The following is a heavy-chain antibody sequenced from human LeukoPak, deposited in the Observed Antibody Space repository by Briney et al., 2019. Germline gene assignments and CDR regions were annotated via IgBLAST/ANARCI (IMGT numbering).Heavy chain of an antibody. CDR3: ARGTSEDSSWYDC. CDR1: GYTFTSYD. V-gene: IGHV1-8*03. D-gene: IGHD6-13*01. CDR2: MNPNSGNT. J-gene: IGHJ5*01. Sequence: ASVKVSCRASGYTFTSYDINWVRQATGQGLEWMGWMNPNSGNTGYAQKFQGRVTITRNTSISTAYMELSSLRSEDTTVYYCARGTSEDSSWYDCWGQGTLVTVSS.